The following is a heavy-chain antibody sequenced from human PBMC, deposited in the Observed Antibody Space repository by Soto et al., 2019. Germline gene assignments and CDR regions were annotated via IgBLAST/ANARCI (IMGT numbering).Heavy chain of an antibody. Sequence: SVKVSCKASGYTFTSYDINWVRQATGQGLEWMGRIIPNRGKANYAQKFQGRVTMTADNSTSTAYMELSSLRSEDTAVYYCASSTVTNDYWGQGTLVTVSS. J-gene: IGHJ4*02. CDR2: IIPNRGKA. CDR1: GYTFTSYD. D-gene: IGHD4-17*01. CDR3: ASSTVTNDY. V-gene: IGHV1-69*04.